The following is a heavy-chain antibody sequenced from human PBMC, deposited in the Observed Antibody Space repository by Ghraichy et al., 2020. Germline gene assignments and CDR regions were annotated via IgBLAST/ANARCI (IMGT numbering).Heavy chain of an antibody. CDR1: GYTFNMFG. Sequence: ASVKVSCKASGYTFNMFGISWVRQAPGKGLEWMGWISAYNGYTKYAQKFQGRVTLTTDTSTNTAYMEMRSLRSDDTATYCCARDPRVGLGELSPWFEPWGQGTLVIVSS. V-gene: IGHV1-18*01. CDR3: ARDPRVGLGELSPWFEP. D-gene: IGHD3-16*01. J-gene: IGHJ5*02. CDR2: ISAYNGYT.